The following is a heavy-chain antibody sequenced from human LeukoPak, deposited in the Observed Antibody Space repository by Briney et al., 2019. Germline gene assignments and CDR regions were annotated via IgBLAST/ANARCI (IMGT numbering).Heavy chain of an antibody. V-gene: IGHV3-23*01. D-gene: IGHD6-19*01. CDR1: ALTFNIHG. CDR3: AKDIDWLAFED. J-gene: IGHJ4*02. CDR2: IGPSGEKT. Sequence: GGSLRLACAASALTFNIHGMYWVRQAPAKGPEWVSGIGPSGEKTYYADSVKGRFTISRDNSEKTVYLQMNSLTVEDTAVYYCAKDIDWLAFEDWGQGTLVTVSS.